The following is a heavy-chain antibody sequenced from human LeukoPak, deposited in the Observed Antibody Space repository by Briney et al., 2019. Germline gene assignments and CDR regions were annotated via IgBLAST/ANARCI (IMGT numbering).Heavy chain of an antibody. V-gene: IGHV5-51*01. J-gene: IGHJ4*02. CDR3: ARRKTNRRNSSGHTGGGY. D-gene: IGHD6-19*01. CDR1: GYSFSNYW. CDR2: IYPDDSET. Sequence: GASLKISCKGSGYSFSNYWIGWVRQMPGKGLEWMGIIYPDDSETRYSPSFRGQVTISADKSINTAYLQWRSLKASDTAMYYCARRKTNRRNSSGHTGGGYWGQGTLVTVSS.